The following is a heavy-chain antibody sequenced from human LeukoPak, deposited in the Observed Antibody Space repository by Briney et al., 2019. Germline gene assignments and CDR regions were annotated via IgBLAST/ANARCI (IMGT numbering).Heavy chain of an antibody. V-gene: IGHV4-59*01. CDR2: IYYSGTT. CDR3: AREMATGSGAFDI. CDR1: GGSISSYY. D-gene: IGHD5-24*01. Sequence: SETLSLSCTVSGGSISSYYWSWIRQPPGKGLEWIGYIYYSGTTKYNPSLKSRVTISVDTSKNQFSLKLASVTAADTAVYYCAREMATGSGAFDIWGQGTMLTVSS. J-gene: IGHJ3*02.